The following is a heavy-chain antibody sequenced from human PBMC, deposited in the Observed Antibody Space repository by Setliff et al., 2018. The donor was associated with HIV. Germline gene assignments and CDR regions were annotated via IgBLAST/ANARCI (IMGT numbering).Heavy chain of an antibody. Sequence: ASVKVSCKTSGYTFNAFYIYWVRQAPGQGLEWMGMINPSGSITNYAQKFQGRLTLTRDTSMSTVYMELNTLKSEDTAVYYCARGSEGYSDSSGYYYPNYFDLWGQGTLVTAPQ. D-gene: IGHD3-22*01. CDR2: INPSGSIT. CDR3: ARGSEGYSDSSGYYYPNYFDL. CDR1: GYTFNAFY. J-gene: IGHJ4*02. V-gene: IGHV1-46*02.